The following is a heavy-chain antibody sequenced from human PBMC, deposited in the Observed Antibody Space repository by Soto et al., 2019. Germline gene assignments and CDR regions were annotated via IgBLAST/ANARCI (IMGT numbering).Heavy chain of an antibody. V-gene: IGHV3-53*02. CDR3: ARDWSKFSYNYPYYYAMDA. J-gene: IGHJ6*02. D-gene: IGHD5-18*01. Sequence: EVQLVETGGGLIQPGGSLRLSCTVSGFSVTNSYINWVRQAPGKGLEWVSILYSSGTTYYADSVRGRFTVSRDDSKNTPFLHMNSRRADDSAVYYCARDWSKFSYNYPYYYAMDAWGQGTTVTVSS. CDR1: GFSVTNSY. CDR2: LYSSGTT.